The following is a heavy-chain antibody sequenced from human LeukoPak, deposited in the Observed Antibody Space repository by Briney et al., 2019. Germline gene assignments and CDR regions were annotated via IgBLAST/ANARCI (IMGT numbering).Heavy chain of an antibody. CDR3: ARAVAGSSWGPDAFDI. CDR1: GGTFSSYA. Sequence: GASVKVSCKASGGTFSSYAISWVRQAPGQGLEWMGGIIPIFGTANYAQKLQGRVTMTTDTSTSTAYMELRSLRSDDTAVYYCARAVAGSSWGPDAFDIWGQGTMVTVSS. J-gene: IGHJ3*02. V-gene: IGHV1-69*05. CDR2: IIPIFGTA. D-gene: IGHD6-13*01.